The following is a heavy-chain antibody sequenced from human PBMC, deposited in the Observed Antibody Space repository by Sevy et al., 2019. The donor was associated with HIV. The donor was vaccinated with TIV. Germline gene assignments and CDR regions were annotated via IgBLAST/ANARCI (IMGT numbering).Heavy chain of an antibody. CDR3: TTGSRNYYDSSGYAFDI. Sequence: GGSLRLSCAASEFTFSNAWMSWVRQAPGKGLEWVGRIKSKTDGGTTDYAAPVKGRFTISRDDSKNTLYLQMNSLKTEDTAVYYCTTGSRNYYDSSGYAFDIWGQGTMVTVSS. CDR1: EFTFSNAW. J-gene: IGHJ3*02. CDR2: IKSKTDGGTT. V-gene: IGHV3-15*01. D-gene: IGHD3-22*01.